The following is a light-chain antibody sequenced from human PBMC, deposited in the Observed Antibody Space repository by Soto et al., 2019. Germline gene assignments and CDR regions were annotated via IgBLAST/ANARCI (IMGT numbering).Light chain of an antibody. Sequence: QAVVTQEPSLTVSPGGTVTLTCASDTGAVTSGHYPNWFQQKAGQPPRALIYSTDNRHSWTSDRFSGSLLGGKATLTLSGAQPDDEAEYYCLLYFAAAVQVFGGGTKLTVL. CDR1: TGAVTSGHY. CDR2: STD. J-gene: IGLJ2*01. CDR3: LLYFAAAVQV. V-gene: IGLV7-43*01.